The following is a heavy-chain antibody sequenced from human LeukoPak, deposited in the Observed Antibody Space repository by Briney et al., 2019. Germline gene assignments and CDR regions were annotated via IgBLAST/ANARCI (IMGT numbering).Heavy chain of an antibody. CDR1: GFTFSSYG. D-gene: IGHD6-13*01. CDR2: IRYDGSNK. CDR3: AKDLGAAAGYYSYYMDV. V-gene: IGHV3-30*02. Sequence: GGSLRLSCAASGFTFSSYGMHWVRQAPGKGLEWVAFIRYDGSNKYYADSVKGRFTISRDNSKNTLYLQMNSLRAEDTAVYYCAKDLGAAAGYYSYYMDVWGKGTTVTVSS. J-gene: IGHJ6*03.